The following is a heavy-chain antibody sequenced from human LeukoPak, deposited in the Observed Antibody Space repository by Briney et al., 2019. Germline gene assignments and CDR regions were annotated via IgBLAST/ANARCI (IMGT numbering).Heavy chain of an antibody. Sequence: SGGSLRLSCSASGFTFSSDAMHWVRQAPGQGLEYVSGISSNGGSTYYADSVKGRFTISRDNSKNTLYLQMNSLRAEDTAVYYCVKGGSSIWSWFDPWGQGTLVTVSS. CDR2: ISSNGGST. V-gene: IGHV3-64D*09. CDR3: VKGGSSIWSWFDP. CDR1: GFTFSSDA. J-gene: IGHJ5*02. D-gene: IGHD6-13*01.